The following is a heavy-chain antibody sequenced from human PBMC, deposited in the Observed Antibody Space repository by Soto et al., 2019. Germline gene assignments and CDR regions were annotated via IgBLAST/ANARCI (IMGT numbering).Heavy chain of an antibody. V-gene: IGHV1-18*01. J-gene: IGHJ5*01. CDR1: GYTFTSYG. CDR3: ARDRIGGYSSSWYDNWFDP. D-gene: IGHD6-13*01. CDR2: ISAYNGNT. Sequence: ASVKVSCKASGYTFTSYGISWVRQAPGQGLEWMGWISAYNGNTNYAQKLQGRVTMTTDTSTSTAYMELRSLRSDDTAVYYCARDRIGGYSSSWYDNWFDPWGQGTTVTVSS.